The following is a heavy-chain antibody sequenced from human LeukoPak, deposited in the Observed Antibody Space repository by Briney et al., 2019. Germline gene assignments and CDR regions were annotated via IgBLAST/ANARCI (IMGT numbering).Heavy chain of an antibody. D-gene: IGHD6-6*01. CDR1: GFTFSSYA. CDR2: LSGSGGST. V-gene: IGHV3-23*01. Sequence: GGSPRLSCAASGFTFSSYAMSWVRQAPGKGLEWVSGLSGSGGSTYYADSVKGRFTISRDNSKNTLYLQMNSLRVEDTAVYFCAKRLSISPRAALDIWGQGTVVTVSS. J-gene: IGHJ3*02. CDR3: AKRLSISPRAALDI.